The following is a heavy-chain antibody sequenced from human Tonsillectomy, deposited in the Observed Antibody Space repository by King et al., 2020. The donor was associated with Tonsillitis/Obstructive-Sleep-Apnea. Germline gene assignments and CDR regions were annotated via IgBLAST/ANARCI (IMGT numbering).Heavy chain of an antibody. V-gene: IGHV3-74*01. CDR2: INSDGSST. CDR1: GFTFSSYW. D-gene: IGHD4-23*01. Sequence: VQLVESGGGLVQPGGSLRLSCAASGFTFSSYWRHWVRQAPGKGLVWVSRINSDGSSTSYADSVKGRFTISRDNAKNTLYLQMNSLRAEDTAVYYCARERGWDYGSNRDYWGQGTLVTGSS. CDR3: ARERGWDYGSNRDY. J-gene: IGHJ4*02.